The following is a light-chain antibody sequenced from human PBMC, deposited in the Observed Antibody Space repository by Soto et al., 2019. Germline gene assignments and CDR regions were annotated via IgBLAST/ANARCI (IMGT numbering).Light chain of an antibody. CDR1: SSDVGGYNS. V-gene: IGLV2-14*01. CDR2: EVN. Sequence: QSVLTQPASVSGSPGQSITISCTGTSSDVGGYNSVSWYQQHPGKAPKLMIYEVNNRPSGVSNRFSASKSANTAYLTISGLQTEDEADYYCNSYTSAGAYVFGTGTKVTV. J-gene: IGLJ1*01. CDR3: NSYTSAGAYV.